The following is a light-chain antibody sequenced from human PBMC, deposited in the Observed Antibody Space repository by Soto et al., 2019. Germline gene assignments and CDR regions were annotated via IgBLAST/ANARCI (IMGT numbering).Light chain of an antibody. Sequence: DIQMTQSPSSVSASGGDRVAITCRASQGISTWLAWYQQKPGKAPKLLIFAASRLQSGVPSRFSGSGSGTAFTLTINSLQPEDFATYFCQQANSFPPTFGQGTKLELK. CDR2: AAS. CDR3: QQANSFPPT. CDR1: QGISTW. J-gene: IGKJ2*01. V-gene: IGKV1-12*01.